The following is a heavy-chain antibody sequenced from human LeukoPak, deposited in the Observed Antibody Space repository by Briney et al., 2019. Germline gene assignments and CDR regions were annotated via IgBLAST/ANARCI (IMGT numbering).Heavy chain of an antibody. V-gene: IGHV4-34*01. CDR3: ARGSVVVVAATVFDY. D-gene: IGHD2-15*01. CDR1: GGSFSGYY. CDR2: INHSGST. Sequence: SETLSLTCAVYGGSFSGYYWSWIRQPPGKGLEWIGEINHSGSTNYNPSLKGRVTISVDTSKNQFSLKLSSVTAADTAVYYCARGSVVVVAATVFDYWGQGTLVTVSS. J-gene: IGHJ4*02.